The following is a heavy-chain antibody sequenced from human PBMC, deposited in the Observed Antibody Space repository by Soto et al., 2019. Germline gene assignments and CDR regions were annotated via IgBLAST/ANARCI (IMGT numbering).Heavy chain of an antibody. J-gene: IGHJ3*02. CDR3: ARVRAAAGGGDI. Sequence: QVQLQQWGAGLLKPSETLSLTCAVYGGSFSGYYWSWIRQPPGKGLEWIGEINHSGSTNYNPSLKSRVTIPVGTSKNQFCLKLSPVIAADTAVYYCARVRAAAGGGDICGQGAMVTVSS. CDR2: INHSGST. D-gene: IGHD6-13*01. V-gene: IGHV4-34*01. CDR1: GGSFSGYY.